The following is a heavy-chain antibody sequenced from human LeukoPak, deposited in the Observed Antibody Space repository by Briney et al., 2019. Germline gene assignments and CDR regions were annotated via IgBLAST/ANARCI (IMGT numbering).Heavy chain of an antibody. J-gene: IGHJ4*02. V-gene: IGHV4-31*03. CDR1: XXSXSSGGYY. CDR2: IYYSGST. Sequence: LSLTXXVSXXSXSSGGYYWSWIRXHPGKGLEWIGYIYYSGSTYYNPSLKSRVTISVDTSKNQFSLKLSSVTAADTAVYYCARGIVGATTGKFDYWGQGTLVTVSS. D-gene: IGHD1-26*01. CDR3: ARGIVGATTGKFDY.